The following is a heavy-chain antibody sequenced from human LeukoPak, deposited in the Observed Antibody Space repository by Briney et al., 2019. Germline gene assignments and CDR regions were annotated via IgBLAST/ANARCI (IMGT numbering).Heavy chain of an antibody. CDR2: INPSGGST. V-gene: IGHV1-46*01. D-gene: IGHD3-10*01. Sequence: GASVKVSCKASGYTFTSYYMHWVRQAPGQGLEWMGIINPSGGSTSYAQRFQGRVTMTRDTSTSTVYMELSSLRSEDTAVYYCAREGSGCYYYVYWGQGTLVTVSS. CDR3: AREGSGCYYYVY. CDR1: GYTFTSYY. J-gene: IGHJ4*02.